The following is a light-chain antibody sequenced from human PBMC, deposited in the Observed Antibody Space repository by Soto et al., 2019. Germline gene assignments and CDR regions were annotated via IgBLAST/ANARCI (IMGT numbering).Light chain of an antibody. CDR2: AAS. CDR1: ENITNF. V-gene: IGKV1-39*01. Sequence: DIQMTQSPSSLFASVGDRVTITCRASENITNFLNWYQQKPGKAPNLLIYAASTLESVVPLRFSGSGSGTHFTLTISRLEREDCATYYCQQSFQTPRTLGQGTKVEI. J-gene: IGKJ1*01. CDR3: QQSFQTPRT.